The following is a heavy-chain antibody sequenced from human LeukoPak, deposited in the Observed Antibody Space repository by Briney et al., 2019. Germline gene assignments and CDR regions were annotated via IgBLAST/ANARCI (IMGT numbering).Heavy chain of an antibody. CDR1: GFTFSSYA. J-gene: IGHJ4*02. CDR2: ISSNGGST. Sequence: GGSLRLSCSASGFTFSSYAMHWVRQAPGKGLEYVSAISSNGGSTYYADSVKGRFTISRDNSKNTLYLQMSSLRVEDTAVYYCARVKADTATDDYWGQGALVTVSS. V-gene: IGHV3-64*04. D-gene: IGHD5-18*01. CDR3: ARVKADTATDDY.